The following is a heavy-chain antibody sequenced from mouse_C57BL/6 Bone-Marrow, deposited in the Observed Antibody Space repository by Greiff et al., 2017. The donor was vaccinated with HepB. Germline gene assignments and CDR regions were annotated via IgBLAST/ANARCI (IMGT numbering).Heavy chain of an antibody. V-gene: IGHV1-55*01. D-gene: IGHD1-2*01. J-gene: IGHJ4*01. CDR1: GYTFTSYW. CDR3: ARRGGITKAYYYAMDY. CDR2: IYPGSGST. Sequence: QVQLKQPGAELVKPGASVKMSCKASGYTFTSYWITWVKQRPGQGLEWIGDIYPGSGSTNYHEKFKSKATLTVDTSSSTAYMKLSSLTSEDSAVYYCARRGGITKAYYYAMDYWGQGTSVTVSS.